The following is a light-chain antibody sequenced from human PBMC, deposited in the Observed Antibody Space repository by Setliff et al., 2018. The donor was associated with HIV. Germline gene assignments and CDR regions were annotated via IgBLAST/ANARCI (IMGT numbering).Light chain of an antibody. CDR3: CSYTGSDTIDV. CDR2: EVT. V-gene: IGLV2-23*02. Sequence: QSVLSQPASVSGSPGQAITISCTGTSGDVGTYNLVSWYQQHPGKAPQLIIYEVTKRPSGVSARFSGSKSGNTASLIISGLQAEDGADYYCCSYTGSDTIDVFGTGTKVTVL. J-gene: IGLJ1*01. CDR1: SGDVGTYNL.